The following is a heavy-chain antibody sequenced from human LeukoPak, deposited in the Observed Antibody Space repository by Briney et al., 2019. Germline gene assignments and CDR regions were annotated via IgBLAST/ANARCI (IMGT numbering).Heavy chain of an antibody. CDR3: ARLWGDATIFDL. D-gene: IGHD4/OR15-4a*01. V-gene: IGHV3-23*01. J-gene: IGHJ4*02. CDR1: GFTFSSYA. Sequence: GGSLRLSCAASGFTFSSYAMNWVRQAPGKGLEWVSDISGSGDNTKYGDSVKGRFTISRDNSKNALYLQTNSLRAEDTAVYYCARLWGDATIFDLWGQGTLVTVSS. CDR2: ISGSGDNT.